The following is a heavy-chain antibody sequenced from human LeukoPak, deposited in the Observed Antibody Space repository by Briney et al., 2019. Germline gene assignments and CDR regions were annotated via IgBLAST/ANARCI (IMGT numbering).Heavy chain of an antibody. CDR2: IKSKTDGGTT. V-gene: IGHV3-15*01. J-gene: IGHJ4*02. D-gene: IGHD3-9*01. CDR3: AGYYDVLTGYCDY. CDR1: GFTFSSYA. Sequence: GGSLRLSCAASGFTFSSYAMSWVRQAPGKGLEWVGRIKSKTDGGTTDYAAPVKGRFTISRDDSKNTLYLQMNSLKTEDTAVYYCAGYYDVLTGYCDYWGQGTLVTVSS.